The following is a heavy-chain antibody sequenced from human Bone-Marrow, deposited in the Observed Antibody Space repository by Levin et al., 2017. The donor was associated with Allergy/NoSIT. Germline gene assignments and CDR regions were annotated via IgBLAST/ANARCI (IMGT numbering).Heavy chain of an antibody. CDR2: ISSASISK. CDR1: GFTFSSYA. V-gene: IGHV3-21*06. Sequence: WASVKVSCAASGFTFSSYAMNWVRQAPGKGLEWVSSISSASISKYYADSLKGRFTVSRDNAKNSLYLQMDSLRAEDTAVYYCARDFQTAARDDAFDIWGQGTMVTVSS. D-gene: IGHD6-6*01. CDR3: ARDFQTAARDDAFDI. J-gene: IGHJ3*02.